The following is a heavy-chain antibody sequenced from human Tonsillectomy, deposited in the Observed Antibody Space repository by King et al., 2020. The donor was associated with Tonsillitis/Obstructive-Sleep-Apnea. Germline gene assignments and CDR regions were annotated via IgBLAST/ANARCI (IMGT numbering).Heavy chain of an antibody. V-gene: IGHV1-69*01. CDR1: GGTFSSYA. Sequence: VQLVQSGAEVKKPGSSVKVSCKASGGTFSSYAISWVRQAPGQGLEWMGGIIPICGTANYAQKFQGRGTITADESTSTAYMELSSLRSEDTAVYYCAIEHRQLRFLEWLFDWFDPWGQGTLVTVSS. CDR3: AIEHRQLRFLEWLFDWFDP. D-gene: IGHD3-3*01. J-gene: IGHJ5*02. CDR2: IIPICGTA.